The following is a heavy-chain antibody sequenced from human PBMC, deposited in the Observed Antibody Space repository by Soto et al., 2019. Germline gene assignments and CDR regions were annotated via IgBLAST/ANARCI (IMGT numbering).Heavy chain of an antibody. CDR3: ARDKIWDYGDSASEEFDY. CDR2: ISSSSSTI. V-gene: IGHV3-48*01. Sequence: GGSLRLSCSASGFTFSSYSMNWVRQAPGKGLEWVSYISSSSSTIYYADSVKGRFTISRDNAKNSLYLQMNRLRAEDTAVYSCARDKIWDYGDSASEEFDYWGQVTQVTVYS. CDR1: GFTFSSYS. D-gene: IGHD4-17*01. J-gene: IGHJ4*02.